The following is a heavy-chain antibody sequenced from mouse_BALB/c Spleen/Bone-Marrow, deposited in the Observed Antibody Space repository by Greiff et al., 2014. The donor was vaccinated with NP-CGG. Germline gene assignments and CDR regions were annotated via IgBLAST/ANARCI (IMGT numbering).Heavy chain of an antibody. D-gene: IGHD2-14*01. Sequence: QVQLQQPGAELVRPGASVKLSCKASGYTFTSYWINWVKQRPGQGLEWIGNIYPSDSYTNYNQEFKDKATLTVDKSSSTAYMQLSSPTSEDSAVYYCTRRDRYDYYAMDYWGQGTSVTVSS. J-gene: IGHJ4*01. CDR2: IYPSDSYT. CDR1: GYTFTSYW. CDR3: TRRDRYDYYAMDY. V-gene: IGHV1-69*02.